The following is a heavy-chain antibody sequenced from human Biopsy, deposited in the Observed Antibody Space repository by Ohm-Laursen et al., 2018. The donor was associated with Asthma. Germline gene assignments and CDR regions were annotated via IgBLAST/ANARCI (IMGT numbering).Heavy chain of an antibody. D-gene: IGHD3-10*01. CDR1: GFAFGNYA. CDR2: ISYDGREK. J-gene: IGHJ6*02. CDR3: AKDRFDGSVTSHYYYYGIDV. V-gene: IGHV3-30*18. Sequence: LTLTCAASGFAFGNYAMYWVRQAPGKGPEWVALISYDGREKGYVDSVKGRFTISRDNFRNTLYVEMSSLRPEDSATYYCAKDRFDGSVTSHYYYYGIDVWGQGTAVTVSS.